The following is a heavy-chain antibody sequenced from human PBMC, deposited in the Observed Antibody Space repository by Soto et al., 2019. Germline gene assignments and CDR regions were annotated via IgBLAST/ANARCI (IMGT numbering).Heavy chain of an antibody. CDR3: ASLDSGSYSSYYYYGMDV. CDR1: GGTFSSYA. Sequence: SVKVSCKASGGTFSSYAISWVRQAPGQGLEWMGGIIPIFGTANYAQKFQGRVTITADESTSTAYMELSSLRSEDTAVYYCASLDSGSYSSYYYYGMDVWGQGTTVTVSS. V-gene: IGHV1-69*13. D-gene: IGHD1-26*01. CDR2: IIPIFGTA. J-gene: IGHJ6*02.